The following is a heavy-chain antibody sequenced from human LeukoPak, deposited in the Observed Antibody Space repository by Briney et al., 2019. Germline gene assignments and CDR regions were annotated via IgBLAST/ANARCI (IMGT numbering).Heavy chain of an antibody. J-gene: IGHJ4*02. CDR2: ISYDGSNK. Sequence: GRSLRLSCAASGFTFSSYGMHWVRQAPGKGLEWVAVISYDGSNKYYADSVKGRFTISRDNSKNTLYLQMNSLRAEDTAVYYCAKPLSGFYRKGPFDYWGQGTLVTVSS. CDR3: AKPLSGFYRKGPFDY. D-gene: IGHD2/OR15-2a*01. CDR1: GFTFSSYG. V-gene: IGHV3-30*18.